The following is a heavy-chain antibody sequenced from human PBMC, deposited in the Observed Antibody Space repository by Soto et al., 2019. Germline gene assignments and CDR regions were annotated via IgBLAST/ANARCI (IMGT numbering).Heavy chain of an antibody. Sequence: ASVKVSCKASGYTFTGYFIHWVRQAPGEGLEWVGYINPNSGVTKYAPRFLGRVTITRDTSIRTAYMDLNNLRSDDTAVYFCARGGDTILAPLPWGPGTLVTVSS. CDR1: GYTFTGYF. V-gene: IGHV1-2*02. J-gene: IGHJ5*02. CDR2: INPNSGVT. D-gene: IGHD3-10*01. CDR3: ARGGDTILAPLP.